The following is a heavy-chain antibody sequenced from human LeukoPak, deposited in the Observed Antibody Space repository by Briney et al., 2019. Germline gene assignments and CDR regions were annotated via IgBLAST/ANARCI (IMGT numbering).Heavy chain of an antibody. V-gene: IGHV1-2*02. CDR2: INPNSGGT. D-gene: IGHD6-13*01. J-gene: IGHJ4*02. Sequence: ASVKVSCKASGYTFTGYYMHWVRQAPGQGLEWMGWINPNSGGTNYAQKFQGRVTMTRDTSISTAYMELSRLRSDDTAVYYCARDLKVIAAAETLRYWGQGTLVTASS. CDR1: GYTFTGYY. CDR3: ARDLKVIAAAETLRY.